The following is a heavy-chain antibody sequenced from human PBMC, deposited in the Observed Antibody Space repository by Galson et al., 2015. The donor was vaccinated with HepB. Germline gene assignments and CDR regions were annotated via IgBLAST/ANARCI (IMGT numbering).Heavy chain of an antibody. D-gene: IGHD3-10*01. Sequence: SLRLSCAASGFTFTGYSMHWVRQAPGEGLVWVSRINPDGTSTIYADSVKGRFTISRDNAKNTLYLQMNSLRAEDTAVYYCAGGAVGLGYWGQGTLVSVSS. V-gene: IGHV3-74*01. CDR2: INPDGTST. CDR3: AGGAVGLGY. CDR1: GFTFTGYS. J-gene: IGHJ4*02.